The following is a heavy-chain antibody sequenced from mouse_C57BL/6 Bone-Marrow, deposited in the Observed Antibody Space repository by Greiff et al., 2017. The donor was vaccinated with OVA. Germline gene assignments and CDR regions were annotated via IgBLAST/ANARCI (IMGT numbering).Heavy chain of an antibody. D-gene: IGHD2-4*01. J-gene: IGHJ3*01. V-gene: IGHV1-59*01. CDR1: GYTFTSYW. Sequence: QVQLQQPGAELVRPGPSVKLSCKASGYTFTSYWMHWVKQRPGQGLEWIGVIDPSDSYTNYNQKFKGKATLTVDTSSSTAYMQLSSLTSEDSAVYYCARKGIYYDYDWFAYWGQGTLVTVSA. CDR3: ARKGIYYDYDWFAY. CDR2: IDPSDSYT.